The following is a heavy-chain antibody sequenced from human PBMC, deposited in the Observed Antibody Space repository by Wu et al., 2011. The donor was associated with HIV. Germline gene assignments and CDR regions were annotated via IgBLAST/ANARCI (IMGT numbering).Heavy chain of an antibody. Sequence: QVQMEQSGPELKKPGSSVKVSCKASGGTFKNYAFSWVRQAPGQGLEWMGRIIPIFGTTNYAQKFQGRVTITADNMELSSLRYEDTAVYYCALRTRAGSGSDYWGQGTLVTVSS. D-gene: IGHD3-10*01. V-gene: IGHV1-69*08. CDR2: IIPIFGTT. CDR3: ALRTRAGSGSDY. CDR1: GGTFKNYA. J-gene: IGHJ4*02.